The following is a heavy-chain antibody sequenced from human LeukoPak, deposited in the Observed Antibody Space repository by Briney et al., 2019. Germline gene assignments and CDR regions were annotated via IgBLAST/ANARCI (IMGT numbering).Heavy chain of an antibody. Sequence: SVKVSCKASGGTFISYAISWVRQAPGQGLEWMGGIIPIFGTANYAQKFQGRVTITADESTSTAYMELSSLRSEDTAVYYCARPVAPYRHQHYFDYWGQGTLVTVSS. J-gene: IGHJ4*02. D-gene: IGHD6-19*01. CDR3: ARPVAPYRHQHYFDY. V-gene: IGHV1-69*13. CDR2: IIPIFGTA. CDR1: GGTFISYA.